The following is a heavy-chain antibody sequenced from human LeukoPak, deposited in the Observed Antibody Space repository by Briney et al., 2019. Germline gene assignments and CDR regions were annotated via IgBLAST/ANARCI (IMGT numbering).Heavy chain of an antibody. CDR1: GGSVSSGSYY. V-gene: IGHV4-61*01. J-gene: IGHJ6*02. CDR3: ARDRYNWNSYYYYGMDV. D-gene: IGHD1-7*01. Sequence: SETMSLTCTVSGGSVSSGSYYWSWLRQPPGKGLEWIGYIYYSGSTNYNPSLKSRVTISVDTSKNQFSLKLSSVTAADTAVYYCARDRYNWNSYYYYGMDVWGQGTTVTVSS. CDR2: IYYSGST.